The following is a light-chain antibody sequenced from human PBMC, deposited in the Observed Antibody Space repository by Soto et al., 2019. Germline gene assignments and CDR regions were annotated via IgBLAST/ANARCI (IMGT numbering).Light chain of an antibody. V-gene: IGKV4-1*01. CDR2: WAS. CDR3: QQYYSTPLN. Sequence: IVMTQSPDSLAVSLGESSTITCNPSQDIIYSSNNKNYLAWYQQKPAQPPKLLIYWASTRESGVPDRFSGSASGTDFTLTISSLQAEDVAVYYCQQYYSTPLNCGGGTKVDIK. J-gene: IGKJ4*01. CDR1: QDIIYSSNNKNY.